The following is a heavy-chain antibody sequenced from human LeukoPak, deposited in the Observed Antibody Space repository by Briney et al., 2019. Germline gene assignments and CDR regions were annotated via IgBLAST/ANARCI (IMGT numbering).Heavy chain of an antibody. D-gene: IGHD6-13*01. J-gene: IGHJ4*02. Sequence: GGSLRLSCVASGFTFKGYSMDWVRQAPGKGLQWISFISSTSDTRYYADSLKGRFTISRDNAKNSLYLQIDSLRAEDTAVYYXXXXXITAAGVDYWGQGTLVTVSS. V-gene: IGHV3-48*01. CDR2: ISSTSDTR. CDR1: GFTFKGYS. CDR3: XXXXITAAGVDY.